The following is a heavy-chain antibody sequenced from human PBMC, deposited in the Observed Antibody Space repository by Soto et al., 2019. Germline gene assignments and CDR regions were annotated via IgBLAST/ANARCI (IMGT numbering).Heavy chain of an antibody. V-gene: IGHV4-31*03. D-gene: IGHD6-13*01. CDR3: ARSFGVAAAGPVDY. CDR2: IYDSGST. J-gene: IGHJ4*02. CDR1: GGSISSGGYY. Sequence: QVQLQESGPGLVKPSQTLSLTCTVSGGSISSGGYYWSWIRQHPGKGLEWIGYIYDSGSTYSNPSRKRRVTISVARSKDQFSLKRSSVTAADTAVYYWARSFGVAAAGPVDYWGQGTPVTGSS.